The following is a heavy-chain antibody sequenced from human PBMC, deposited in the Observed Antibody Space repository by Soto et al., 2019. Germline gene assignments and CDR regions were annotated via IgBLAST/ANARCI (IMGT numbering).Heavy chain of an antibody. Sequence: SETLSLTCAVSGGFISSGDWWSWVRQSPGKGLEWIGEIYHSGSTNYNPSLKSRVTISIDKSKNQFSLKLSSVTAADTAVYYCARVGRYNYGSTYYFDYWGQGTLVTVSS. J-gene: IGHJ4*02. CDR1: GGFISSGDW. D-gene: IGHD5-18*01. V-gene: IGHV4-4*02. CDR2: IYHSGST. CDR3: ARVGRYNYGSTYYFDY.